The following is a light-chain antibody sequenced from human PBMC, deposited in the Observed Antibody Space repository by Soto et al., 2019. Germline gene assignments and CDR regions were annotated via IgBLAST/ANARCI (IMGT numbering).Light chain of an antibody. CDR3: SSYAGSNRV. CDR2: EVS. Sequence: QSALTTPPPANGAPGQSVTHSRPGNSSDVGDYNYVSWYQQHPGKAPKLMIYEVSKRPSGVPDRFSGSKSGNTASLTVSGLQAEDEADYYCSSYAGSNRVFGTGTKVTVL. J-gene: IGLJ1*01. V-gene: IGLV2-8*01. CDR1: SSDVGDYNY.